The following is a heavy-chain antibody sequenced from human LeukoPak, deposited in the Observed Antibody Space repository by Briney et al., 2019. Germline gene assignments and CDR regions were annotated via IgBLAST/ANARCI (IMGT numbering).Heavy chain of an antibody. J-gene: IGHJ4*02. CDR2: INHSGST. V-gene: IGHV4-34*01. Sequence: SETLSLTCAVYGGSFSGYYWSWIRQPPGKGLEWIGEINHSGSTNYSPSLKSRVTISVDTSKNQFSLKLSSVTAADTAVYYCARSLGYSSTWPHYWGQGTLVTVFS. CDR3: ARSLGYSSTWPHY. D-gene: IGHD6-13*01. CDR1: GGSFSGYY.